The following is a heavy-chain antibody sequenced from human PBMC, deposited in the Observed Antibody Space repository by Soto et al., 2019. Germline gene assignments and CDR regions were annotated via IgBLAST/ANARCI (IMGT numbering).Heavy chain of an antibody. J-gene: IGHJ6*02. CDR3: AKDWRELLIYYYYGMDV. Sequence: GGSLRLSCAASGFTFSSYGMHWVRQAPGKGLEWVAVISYDGSNKYYADSVKGRFTISRDNSKNTLYLQMNSLRAEDTAVYYCAKDWRELLIYYYYGMDVWGQGTTVTVS. D-gene: IGHD1-26*01. V-gene: IGHV3-30*18. CDR2: ISYDGSNK. CDR1: GFTFSSYG.